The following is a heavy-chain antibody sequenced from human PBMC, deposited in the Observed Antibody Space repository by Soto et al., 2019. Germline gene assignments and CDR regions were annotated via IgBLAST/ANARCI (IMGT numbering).Heavy chain of an antibody. CDR1: GGSFSGYY. V-gene: IGHV4-34*01. Sequence: SETLSLTCAVYGGSFSGYYWSWIRQPPGKGLEWIGEINHSGSTNYNPSLKSRVTISVDTSKNQFSLKLSSVTAADTAVYYCARVRQRIITIFGVARGGLNWFDPWGQGTLVTVSS. J-gene: IGHJ5*02. CDR2: INHSGST. D-gene: IGHD3-3*01. CDR3: ARVRQRIITIFGVARGGLNWFDP.